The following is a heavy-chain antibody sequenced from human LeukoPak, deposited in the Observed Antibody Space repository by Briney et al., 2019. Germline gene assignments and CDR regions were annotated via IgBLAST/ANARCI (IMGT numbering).Heavy chain of an antibody. V-gene: IGHV3-30*03. J-gene: IGHJ4*02. CDR1: GFTFSSYG. Sequence: GGSLRLSCAASGFTFSSYGMHWVRQAPGKGLEWVAVISYDGSNKYYADSVKGRFTISRDNSKNTLYLQMNSLRAEDTAVYYCARAGQWLVPTDYWGQGTLVTVSS. D-gene: IGHD6-19*01. CDR2: ISYDGSNK. CDR3: ARAGQWLVPTDY.